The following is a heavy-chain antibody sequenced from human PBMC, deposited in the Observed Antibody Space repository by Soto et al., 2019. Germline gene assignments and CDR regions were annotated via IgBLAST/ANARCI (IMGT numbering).Heavy chain of an antibody. CDR2: ISYDGSNK. Sequence: PGGSLRLSCAASGFTFSSYAMHWVRQAPGKGLEWVAVISYDGSNKYYADSVKGRFTISRDNSKNTLYLKMSSLRSEDTAVYYCAREGPVVTMIGGYGPMDVWGQGTTVTVSS. CDR1: GFTFSSYA. CDR3: AREGPVVTMIGGYGPMDV. D-gene: IGHD3-10*01. V-gene: IGHV3-30-3*01. J-gene: IGHJ6*02.